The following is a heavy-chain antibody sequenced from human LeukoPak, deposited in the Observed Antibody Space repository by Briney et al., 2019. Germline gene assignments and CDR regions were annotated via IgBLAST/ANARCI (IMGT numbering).Heavy chain of an antibody. V-gene: IGHV4-38-2*02. D-gene: IGHD3-9*01. Sequence: PSETLSLTCTVSGYSISSGYYWGWIRQPPGKGLEWIGSIYHSGSTYYNPSLKSRVTISVDTSKNQFSLKLSSVTAADTAVYYCARQMSILTGYYSPTFDSWGQGTLVTVSS. CDR2: IYHSGST. CDR1: GYSISSGYY. CDR3: ARQMSILTGYYSPTFDS. J-gene: IGHJ4*02.